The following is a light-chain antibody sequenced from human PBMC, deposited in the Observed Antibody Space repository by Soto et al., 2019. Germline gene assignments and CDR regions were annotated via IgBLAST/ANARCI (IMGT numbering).Light chain of an antibody. CDR1: SSDVGGYNY. J-gene: IGLJ1*01. V-gene: IGLV2-11*01. CDR3: CSYAGSQRYV. Sequence: QSALTQPRSVSGSPGQSVTISCTGTSSDVGGYNYVSWYQQHPGKAPKVMIYDVSERPSGVPDLFSGSKSGNTASLTISGLQAEDEADYYCCSYAGSQRYVFGTGTKLTVL. CDR2: DVS.